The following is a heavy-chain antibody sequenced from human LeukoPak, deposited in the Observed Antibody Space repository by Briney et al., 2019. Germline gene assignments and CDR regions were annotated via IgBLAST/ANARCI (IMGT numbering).Heavy chain of an antibody. J-gene: IGHJ6*02. CDR3: ATGGQSAYGMDV. CDR1: GYTLTELS. Sequence: ASVNVSCKVSGYTLTELSMHWVRQAPGKGLEWMGGFDPEDGETIYAQKFQGRVTMTEDTSTDTAYMELSSLRSEDTAVYYCATGGQSAYGMDVWGQGTTVTVSS. CDR2: FDPEDGET. D-gene: IGHD4-11*01. V-gene: IGHV1-24*01.